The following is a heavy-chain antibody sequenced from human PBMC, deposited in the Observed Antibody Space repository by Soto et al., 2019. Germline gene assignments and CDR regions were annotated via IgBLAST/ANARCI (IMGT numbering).Heavy chain of an antibody. D-gene: IGHD6-25*01. V-gene: IGHV3-30-3*01. CDR3: ARGYMGSGWAFDY. CDR1: GFTFSSYA. Sequence: QVPLVESGGGVVQPGRSLRLSCAASGFTFSSYAMHWVRQAPGKGLEWVAVISYDGSNKYYADSVKGRFTISRDNSKNTLYLQMNSLRAEDTAVYYCARGYMGSGWAFDYWGQGTLVTVSS. CDR2: ISYDGSNK. J-gene: IGHJ4*02.